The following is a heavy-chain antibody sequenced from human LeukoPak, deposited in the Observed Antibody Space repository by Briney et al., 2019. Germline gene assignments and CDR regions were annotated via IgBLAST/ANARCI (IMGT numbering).Heavy chain of an antibody. V-gene: IGHV4-61*02. CDR1: GGSISSGSYY. CDR2: IYSNGST. J-gene: IGHJ6*02. Sequence: PSQTLSLTCTVSGGSISSGSYYWNWIRQPAGKGLEWIGRIYSNGSTNYNPSLESRVTISADTSKNQFSLRLRFVTAADTAVYYCARRGDVWGQGTTVTVSS. CDR3: ARRGDV.